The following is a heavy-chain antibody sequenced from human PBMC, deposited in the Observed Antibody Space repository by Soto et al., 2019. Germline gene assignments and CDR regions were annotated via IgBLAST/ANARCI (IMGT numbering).Heavy chain of an antibody. Sequence: EVRLLESGRGLVEPGGSLRLSCTGSGFSFETYGMTWVRQAPGKGLEWVSGISGSGDNTYYADSVKGRFTISRDNARKTVYLQLVSLRAEDTATYYCAKDPYVGWYCSGGTCPITSWGQGTLVIVSS. J-gene: IGHJ5*02. V-gene: IGHV3-23*01. CDR3: AKDPYVGWYCSGGTCPITS. D-gene: IGHD2-15*01. CDR2: ISGSGDNT. CDR1: GFSFETYG.